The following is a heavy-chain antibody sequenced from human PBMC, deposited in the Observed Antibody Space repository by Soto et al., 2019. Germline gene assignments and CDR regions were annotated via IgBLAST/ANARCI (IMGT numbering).Heavy chain of an antibody. CDR3: TRATYCISACQGPSYDYGLDV. J-gene: IGHJ6*02. V-gene: IGHV3-72*01. CDR1: GFTFSDHY. Sequence: ELQLVESGGGLVQPGGSLRLSCAASGFTFSDHYMDWVRQAPGKGLEWVGRIKNKANGYITEYAASVKGRFTMPRDDSQNSLFLHLNSLSTEDPAVYYCTRATYCISACQGPSYDYGLDVWGQGTTVTVSS. D-gene: IGHD2-2*01. CDR2: IKNKANGYIT.